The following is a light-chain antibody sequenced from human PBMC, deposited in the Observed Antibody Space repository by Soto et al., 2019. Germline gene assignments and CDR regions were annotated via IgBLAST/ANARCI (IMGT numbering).Light chain of an antibody. V-gene: IGKV3-11*01. Sequence: EFVLTQSPATLSLSPGERATLSCRASQSVSSYLAWYQQKPGQAPRLVIYDIANRATGIPARFSGSGSGTDFPLTICSLEPEGFAVYYCQRRRNSRYTFGEGTKLEIK. CDR1: QSVSSY. J-gene: IGKJ2*01. CDR2: DIA. CDR3: QRRRNSRYT.